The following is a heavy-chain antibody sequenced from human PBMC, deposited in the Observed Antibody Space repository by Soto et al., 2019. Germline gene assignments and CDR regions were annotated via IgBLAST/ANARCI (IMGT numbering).Heavy chain of an antibody. J-gene: IGHJ4*02. V-gene: IGHV4-34*01. CDR1: GGSFSAYY. CDR2: INHSGST. CDR3: ARGVGYAGVDY. Sequence: QVQLQQWGAGLLKPSETLSLTCAVYGGSFSAYYWSWIRQPPGKGLEWIGEINHSGSTTYNPSLKSRVTISVDRSKNQFSLKVSSVTAADTALYYCARGVGYAGVDYWGQRTLVTVSS. D-gene: IGHD5-12*01.